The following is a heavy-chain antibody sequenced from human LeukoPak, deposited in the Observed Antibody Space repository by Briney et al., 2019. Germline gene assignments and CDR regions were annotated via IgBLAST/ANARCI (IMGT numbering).Heavy chain of an antibody. D-gene: IGHD3-10*01. J-gene: IGHJ4*02. V-gene: IGHV4-39*01. Sequence: SETLSLTCTVSGGSISSSSYYWGWIRQPPVNGLEWIGSIYYSGSTYYNPSLKSRVTISVDTSKNQFSLKLSSVTAADTAVYYCAVGDYYGSGSFDYWGQGTLVTVSS. CDR3: AVGDYYGSGSFDY. CDR2: IYYSGST. CDR1: GGSISSSSYY.